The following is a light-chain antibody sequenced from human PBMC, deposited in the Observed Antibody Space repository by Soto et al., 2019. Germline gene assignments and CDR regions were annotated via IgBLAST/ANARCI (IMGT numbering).Light chain of an antibody. CDR1: QSVSSN. V-gene: IGKV3-15*01. J-gene: IGKJ4*01. CDR3: QQYNNWPPLT. Sequence: EIVMKQSPATLSVSPGERATLSCRASQSVSSNLAWYQQKPGQAPRLLIYSASTRATGIPARFSGSGSGTEFTLPMSSLQSEDFAVNYCQQYNNWPPLTFGGGTKVEIK. CDR2: SAS.